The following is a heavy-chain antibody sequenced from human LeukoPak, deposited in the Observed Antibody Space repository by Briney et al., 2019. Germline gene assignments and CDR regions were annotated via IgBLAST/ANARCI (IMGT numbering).Heavy chain of an antibody. D-gene: IGHD5-18*01. Sequence: PGGSPRLSCAASGFTFTSYWMHWVRQAPGKGLVWVSRINSDGSSTSYADSVKGRFTISRDNAKNTLYLQMNSLRAEDTAVYYCARDQALGIQLWLFSGSAADAFDIWGQGTMVTVSS. CDR3: ARDQALGIQLWLFSGSAADAFDI. J-gene: IGHJ3*02. V-gene: IGHV3-74*01. CDR1: GFTFTSYW. CDR2: INSDGSST.